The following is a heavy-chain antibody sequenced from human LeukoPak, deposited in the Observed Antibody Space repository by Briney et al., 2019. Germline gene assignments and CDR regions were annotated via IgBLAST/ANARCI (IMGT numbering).Heavy chain of an antibody. J-gene: IGHJ4*02. CDR3: ARVGSVAGSDYLDY. CDR1: GFTFSDHF. Sequence: GGSLRLSCAVSGFTFSDHFLDWVRQAPGKGLEWVGRSRNKAKSYTTEYGASVKGRFTISRDDSKSTLYLQMNSLKTEDTAVYYCARVGSVAGSDYLDYWGQGTLVAVSS. V-gene: IGHV3-72*01. CDR2: SRNKAKSYTT. D-gene: IGHD6-19*01.